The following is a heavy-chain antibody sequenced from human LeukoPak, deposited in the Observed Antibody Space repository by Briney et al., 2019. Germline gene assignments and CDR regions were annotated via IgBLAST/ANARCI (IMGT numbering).Heavy chain of an antibody. V-gene: IGHV3-7*01. D-gene: IGHD6-19*01. CDR1: GFTFSNYA. CDR3: ARDLNLRGSGPGMDV. Sequence: GGSLRLSCAASGFTFSNYAMTWVRQAPGKGLEWVANIKQDGSEKYYVDSVKGRFTISRDNAKNSLYLQMNSLRAEVTAVYYCARDLNLRGSGPGMDVWGQGTTVTVSS. CDR2: IKQDGSEK. J-gene: IGHJ6*02.